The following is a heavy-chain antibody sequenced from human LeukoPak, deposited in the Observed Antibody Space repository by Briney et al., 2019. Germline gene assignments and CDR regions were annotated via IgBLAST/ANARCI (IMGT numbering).Heavy chain of an antibody. Sequence: GGSLRLSCTASGFAFSSYAMSWVRQAPGVGLEWVSAIDGGGGRTWHADSVRGRFTISRDNSKNTLFMQMNSLRAEDTAVYHCAKDFYDSSGSRYDYWGQGTLVTVSS. CDR3: AKDFYDSSGSRYDY. V-gene: IGHV3-23*01. CDR2: IDGGGGRT. J-gene: IGHJ4*02. CDR1: GFAFSSYA. D-gene: IGHD3-22*01.